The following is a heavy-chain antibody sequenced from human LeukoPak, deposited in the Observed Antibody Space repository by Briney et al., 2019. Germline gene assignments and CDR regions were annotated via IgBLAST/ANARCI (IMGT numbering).Heavy chain of an antibody. CDR1: GFTFSNYG. V-gene: IGHV3-33*08. Sequence: PGGSLRLSCAASGFTFSNYGMSWVRHAPGKGLEWVAVIWYDGSNKYYADSVKGRFTISRDNSKNTLYLQMNSLRAEDTAVYYCARVATTPFDYWGQGTLVTVSS. D-gene: IGHD5-12*01. J-gene: IGHJ4*02. CDR3: ARVATTPFDY. CDR2: IWYDGSNK.